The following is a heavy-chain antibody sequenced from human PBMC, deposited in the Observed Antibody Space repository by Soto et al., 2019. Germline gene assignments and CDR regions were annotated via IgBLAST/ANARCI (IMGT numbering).Heavy chain of an antibody. CDR1: GIDLENYG. V-gene: IGHV3-30*18. Sequence: QVQLVESGGGVVHPGRSLRLSCVASGIDLENYGIHWVRQAPGEELARVAVISSDGTTKTYIDSVTGRFTISRDKSRSTLFMQMNSLRREDTAMYYCVKDGGGVRYNSNIRGDSWGQGTQVTVSS. CDR3: VKDGGGVRYNSNIRGDS. J-gene: IGHJ4*02. CDR2: ISSDGTTK. D-gene: IGHD1-1*01.